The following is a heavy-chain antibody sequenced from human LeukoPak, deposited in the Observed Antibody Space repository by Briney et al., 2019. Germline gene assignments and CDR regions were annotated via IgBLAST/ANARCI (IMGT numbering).Heavy chain of an antibody. CDR1: GGSISSGDYY. Sequence: SETLCLTCNVSGGSISSGDYYWSWIRQPPGKGLEWIGYIYYSGSTNYNPSLKSRVTISVDTSKNQFSLKLSSVTAADTAVYYCARSQYYDFWSVPGNWFDPWGQGTLVTVSS. CDR2: IYYSGST. J-gene: IGHJ5*02. D-gene: IGHD3-3*01. CDR3: ARSQYYDFWSVPGNWFDP. V-gene: IGHV4-61*08.